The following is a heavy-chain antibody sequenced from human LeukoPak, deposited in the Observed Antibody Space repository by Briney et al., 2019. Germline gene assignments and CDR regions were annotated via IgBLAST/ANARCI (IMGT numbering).Heavy chain of an antibody. CDR1: GFIFRNNG. CDR3: ARGRSMDF. D-gene: IGHD2-2*01. V-gene: IGHV3-7*04. CDR2: IKHDSSEK. J-gene: IGHJ4*02. Sequence: GGSLRLYCAASGFIFRNNGMTWVRQAPGKGLEWVANIKHDSSEKYSVDSVKGRFTISRDNAKMILYLQMNSLRAEDTAVYFCARGRSMDFWGQGTLVTVSS.